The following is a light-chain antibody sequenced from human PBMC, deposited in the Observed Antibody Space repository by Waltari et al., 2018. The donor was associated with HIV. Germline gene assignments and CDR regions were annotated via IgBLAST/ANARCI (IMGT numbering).Light chain of an antibody. CDR3: QVWDSSSDLNWV. J-gene: IGLJ3*02. V-gene: IGLV3-21*04. CDR2: EDS. Sequence: SYVLTQPPSVSVAPGKTPTTTCGGNNIGIKSVHWYQQKPGQAPVLVIYEDSDRPSGIPERFSGSNSGNTATLTISRVEAGDEADYYCQVWDSSSDLNWVFGGGTKLTVL. CDR1: NIGIKS.